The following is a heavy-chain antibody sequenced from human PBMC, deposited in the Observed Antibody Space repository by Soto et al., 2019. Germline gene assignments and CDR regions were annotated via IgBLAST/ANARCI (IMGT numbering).Heavy chain of an antibody. CDR1: GGSFSGYY. CDR3: ASQISGLNWFDP. Sequence: PSETLSLTCAVYGGSFSGYYWSWIRQPPGKGLEWIGEINHSGSTNYNPSLKSRVTISVDTSKNQFSLKLSSVTAADTAVYYCASQISGLNWFDPWGQGTLVTVSS. CDR2: INHSGST. D-gene: IGHD2-21*02. J-gene: IGHJ5*02. V-gene: IGHV4-34*01.